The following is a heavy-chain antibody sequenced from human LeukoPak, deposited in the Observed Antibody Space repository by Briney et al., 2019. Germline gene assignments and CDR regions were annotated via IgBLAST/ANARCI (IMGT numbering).Heavy chain of an antibody. CDR2: INSDGSST. J-gene: IGHJ6*03. V-gene: IGHV3-74*01. D-gene: IGHD4-17*01. CDR3: ARVPVTVTTTYYYYYMDV. CDR1: GFTFSSYW. Sequence: PGGSLRLSCAASGFTFSSYWMHWVRQASGKGLVWVSRINSDGSSTSYADSVKGRFTISRDNAKNTLYLQMNSLRAEDTAVYYCARVPVTVTTTYYYYYMDVWGKGTTVTVSS.